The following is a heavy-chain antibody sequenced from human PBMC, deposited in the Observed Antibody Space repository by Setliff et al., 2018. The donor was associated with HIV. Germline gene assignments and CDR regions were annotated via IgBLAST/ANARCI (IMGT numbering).Heavy chain of an antibody. J-gene: IGHJ5*02. CDR1: GGSISSSSYY. D-gene: IGHD3-3*01. V-gene: IGHV4-39*02. CDR3: ARDSSGVADYDFWSGRNWFDP. CDR2: IYYSGST. Sequence: SETLSLTCTVSGGSISSSSYYWGWIRQPPGKGLEWIGNIYYSGSTYYSPSLKSRVTISVDTSENQLSLHLSSVTAADTAVYYCARDSSGVADYDFWSGRNWFDPWGQGILVTVSS.